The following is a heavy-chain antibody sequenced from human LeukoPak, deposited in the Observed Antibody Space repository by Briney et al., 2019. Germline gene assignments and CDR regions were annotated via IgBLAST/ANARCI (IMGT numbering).Heavy chain of an antibody. V-gene: IGHV4-59*01. D-gene: IGHD2-2*03. CDR1: GGSISSYY. CDR3: ARDLDNRSFDY. J-gene: IGHJ4*02. CDR2: IYYSGNT. Sequence: SETLSLTCTVSGGSISSYYWSWIRQPPGKGLEWIGYIYYSGNTNYNPSLKSRVSISLDTSKNQFSLKLSSVTAADTAVYYCARDLDNRSFDYWGQGTLVTVSS.